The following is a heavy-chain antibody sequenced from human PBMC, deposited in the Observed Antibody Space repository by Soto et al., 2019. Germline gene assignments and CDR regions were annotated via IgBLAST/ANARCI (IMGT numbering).Heavy chain of an antibody. CDR2: IYYSGST. J-gene: IGHJ5*02. D-gene: IGHD3-3*01. CDR3: ARATDSWSGYSPNSFDP. CDR1: GGSISSYY. Sequence: QVQLQESGPGLVKPSETLSLTCTVSGGSISSYYWSWIRQPPGKGLEWIGYIYYSGSTNYNPSLKSRVTISVDTSKNQLSQKLSSVTAANTAVYYCARATDSWSGYSPNSFDPWDQVTLVTVSS. V-gene: IGHV4-59*01.